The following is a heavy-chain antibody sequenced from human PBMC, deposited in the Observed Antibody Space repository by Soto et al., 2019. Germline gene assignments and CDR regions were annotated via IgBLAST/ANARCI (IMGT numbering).Heavy chain of an antibody. J-gene: IGHJ4*02. CDR1: GGSVNSGSYY. Sequence: QVQLQESGPGLVKPSETLSLTCTVSGGSVNSGSYYWSWIRQSPGKGLEWIGYIYYSGSTKYNPSLKSRVTISVDTSRNQFSLKLTSVTAADTALYYCARDRGYGSGSYYIDYWGQGTLVTVSS. V-gene: IGHV4-61*01. CDR3: ARDRGYGSGSYYIDY. D-gene: IGHD3-10*01. CDR2: IYYSGST.